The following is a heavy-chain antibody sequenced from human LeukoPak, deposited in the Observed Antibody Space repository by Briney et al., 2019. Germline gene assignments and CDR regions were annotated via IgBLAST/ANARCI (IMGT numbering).Heavy chain of an antibody. CDR1: GGSISSGGYS. D-gene: IGHD6-19*01. Sequence: SQTLSLTCAVSGGSISSGGYSWSWIRQPPGKGLEWIGYIYHSGSTYYNPSLKSRVTISVDRSKNQFSLKLSSVTAADTAVYYCARALGIAVAGTGGSDAFDIWGQGTMVTVSS. V-gene: IGHV4-30-2*01. CDR3: ARALGIAVAGTGGSDAFDI. CDR2: IYHSGST. J-gene: IGHJ3*02.